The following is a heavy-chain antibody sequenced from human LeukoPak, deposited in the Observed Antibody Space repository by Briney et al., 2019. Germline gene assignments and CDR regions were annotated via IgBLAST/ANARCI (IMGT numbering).Heavy chain of an antibody. CDR3: ARDMSLACDFWSGSPEYMDV. CDR2: ISAYNGNT. V-gene: IGHV1-18*01. CDR1: GYTFTSYG. Sequence: GASVKVSCKASGYTFTSYGISWVRQAPGQGLEWMGWISAYNGNTNYAQKLQGRVTMTTDTSTSTAYMELRSLRSDDTAVYYCARDMSLACDFWSGSPEYMDVWGKGTTVTVSS. D-gene: IGHD3-3*01. J-gene: IGHJ6*03.